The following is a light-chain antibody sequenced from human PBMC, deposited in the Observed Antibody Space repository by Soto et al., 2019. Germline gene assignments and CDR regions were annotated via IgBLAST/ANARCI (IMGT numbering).Light chain of an antibody. Sequence: AIQMTQSPSSLSASVGDRVTITCRASQGIGNDLGWHQQKPGKAPKLLIYDASNLQSGVPSRFSGSGSGTDFTLTISSLQPEDFATYYCLQDYSYPWTFGQGTKVEIK. V-gene: IGKV1-6*01. CDR1: QGIGND. CDR2: DAS. CDR3: LQDYSYPWT. J-gene: IGKJ1*01.